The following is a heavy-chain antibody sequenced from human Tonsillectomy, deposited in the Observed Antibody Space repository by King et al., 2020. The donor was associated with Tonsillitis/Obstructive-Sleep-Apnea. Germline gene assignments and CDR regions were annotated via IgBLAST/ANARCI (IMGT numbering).Heavy chain of an antibody. J-gene: IGHJ4*02. CDR3: ARGYCSGGRCYPVDY. D-gene: IGHD2-15*01. V-gene: IGHV5-51*01. CDR1: GYSFTNYW. CDR2: IYPGDSDT. Sequence: GQLVQSGAEVKKPGESLKISCKGSGYSFTNYWLGWVRQMPGKGLEWRGLIYPGDSDTRYSPSFQGQVTISSATSISTAYLQWTSLKASDTAMYYCARGYCSGGRCYPVDYWGQGTLVTVSS.